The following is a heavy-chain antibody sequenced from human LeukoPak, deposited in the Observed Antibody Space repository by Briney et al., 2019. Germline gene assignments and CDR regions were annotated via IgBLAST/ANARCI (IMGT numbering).Heavy chain of an antibody. CDR2: MNPNSGNT. CDR3: ARGSITMVRGVIVWFDP. Sequence: ASVKVSCKASGYTFTSYDINWVRQATGQGLEWMGWMNPNSGNTGYAQKFQGRVTMTRNTSISTAYMELSRLRSDDTAVYYCARGSITMVRGVIVWFDPWGQGTLVTVSS. D-gene: IGHD3-10*01. V-gene: IGHV1-8*01. J-gene: IGHJ5*02. CDR1: GYTFTSYD.